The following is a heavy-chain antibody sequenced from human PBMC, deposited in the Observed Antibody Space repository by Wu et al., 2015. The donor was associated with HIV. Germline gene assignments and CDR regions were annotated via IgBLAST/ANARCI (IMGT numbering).Heavy chain of an antibody. D-gene: IGHD6-13*01. CDR1: GYTFTGYY. J-gene: IGHJ4*02. V-gene: IGHV1-2*02. CDR3: ASTGPSYSSSWYADYFDY. Sequence: QVQLVQSGAEVKKPGASVKVSCKASGYTFTGYYMHWVRQAPGQGLEWMGWINPNSGGTNYAQKFQGRVTMTRDTSISTAYMELSRLRSDDTAVYYCASTGPSYSSSWYADYFDYWGQGTLVTVSS. CDR2: INPNSGGT.